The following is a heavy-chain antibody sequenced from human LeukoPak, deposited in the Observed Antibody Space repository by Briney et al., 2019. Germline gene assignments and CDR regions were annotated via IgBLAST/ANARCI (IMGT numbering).Heavy chain of an antibody. CDR1: GFTFSRYA. D-gene: IGHD6-19*01. Sequence: KPGGSLRLSCAASGFTFSRYAMSWVRQSPGKGLEWVSAISGSGGNTYSADSVKGRFTISRDNSKNTLVLQMNSLRVEDTAVYYCARDYVGSGSPPYYYYYYGMDVWGQGTTVTVSS. V-gene: IGHV3-23*01. J-gene: IGHJ6*02. CDR3: ARDYVGSGSPPYYYYYYGMDV. CDR2: ISGSGGNT.